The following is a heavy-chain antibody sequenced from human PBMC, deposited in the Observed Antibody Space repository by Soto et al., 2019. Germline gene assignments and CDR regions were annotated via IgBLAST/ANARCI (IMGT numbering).Heavy chain of an antibody. CDR2: IYYSGST. J-gene: IGHJ3*02. CDR1: GGSISSYY. Sequence: PSETLSLTCTVSGGSISSYYWSWIRQPPGKGLEWIGYIYYSGSTNYNPSLKSRVTISVDTSKNQFSLKLSSVTAADTAVYYCARSDPGDYAFDIWGKGTMVTVS. CDR3: ARSDPGDYAFDI. V-gene: IGHV4-59*01. D-gene: IGHD3-10*01.